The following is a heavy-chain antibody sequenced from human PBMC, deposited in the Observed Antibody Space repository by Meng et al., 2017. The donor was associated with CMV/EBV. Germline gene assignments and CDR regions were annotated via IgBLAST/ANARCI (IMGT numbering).Heavy chain of an antibody. Sequence: LRLSCTVSGGSISSGDYYWSWIRQPPGKGLEWIGYIYYSGSTYYNPSLKSQVTISVDTSKNQFSLKLSSVTAADTAVYYCARAFIDFWSGYYTSFDYWGQGTLVTVSS. D-gene: IGHD3-3*01. J-gene: IGHJ4*02. CDR1: GGSISSGDYY. CDR3: ARAFIDFWSGYYTSFDY. V-gene: IGHV4-30-4*08. CDR2: IYYSGST.